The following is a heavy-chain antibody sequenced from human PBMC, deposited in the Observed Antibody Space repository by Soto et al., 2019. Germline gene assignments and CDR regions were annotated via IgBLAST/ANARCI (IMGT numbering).Heavy chain of an antibody. CDR1: GFTFSSYW. D-gene: IGHD3-22*01. V-gene: IGHV3-7*01. CDR2: IKQDGSEK. CDR3: AREDSSGYYYCRVYYGMDV. J-gene: IGHJ6*02. Sequence: PGGSLRLSCAASGFTFSSYWMSWVRQAPGKGLGWVANIKQDGSEKYYVDSVKGRFTISRDNAKNSLYLQMNSLRAEDTAVYYCAREDSSGYYYCRVYYGMDVWGQGTTVTVSS.